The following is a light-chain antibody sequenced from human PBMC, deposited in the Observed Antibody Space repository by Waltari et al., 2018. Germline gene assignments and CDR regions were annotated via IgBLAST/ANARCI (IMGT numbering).Light chain of an antibody. CDR2: AAS. CDR1: HSISLY. J-gene: IGKJ5*01. CDR3: QQSYRTPIT. V-gene: IGKV1-39*01. Sequence: DIQMTQSPSSLSASVGDRVTITCRASHSISLYLHWYQQKPGTAPKLLIYAASSLQSGVPSRFSGSGSGTDFTLTISSLQPEDFATYYCQQSYRTPITFGQGTRLESK.